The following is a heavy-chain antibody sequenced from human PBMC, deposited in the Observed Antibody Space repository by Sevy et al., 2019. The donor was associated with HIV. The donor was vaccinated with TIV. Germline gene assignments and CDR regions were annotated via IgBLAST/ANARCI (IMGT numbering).Heavy chain of an antibody. CDR1: GFTFRSSD. CDR3: AMGSGTTGTNFDY. J-gene: IGHJ4*02. CDR2: ISGSGYNT. D-gene: IGHD1-1*01. V-gene: IGHV3-23*01. Sequence: GGSLRLSCAASGFTFRSSDMSWVRQAPGKGLEWVSDISGSGYNTYYPDSVKGRFTISRDNSKNTLYLQMNSLRAEDTAVYYCAMGSGTTGTNFDYWGQGTLVTVSS.